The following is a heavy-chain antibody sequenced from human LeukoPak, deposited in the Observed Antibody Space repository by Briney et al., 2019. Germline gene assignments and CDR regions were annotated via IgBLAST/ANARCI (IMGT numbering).Heavy chain of an antibody. D-gene: IGHD1-26*01. CDR2: INYDGSEK. CDR3: ARGSTTRDY. V-gene: IGHV3-7*05. CDR1: GIIFSSYW. Sequence: PGGSLRLSCAASGIIFSSYWMTWVRQAPGKGPEWVASINYDGSEKQYVDPVKGRFTISRDNTKNSLYLQMNSLRVEDTAVYNCARGSTTRDYWGQGTLVTVSS. J-gene: IGHJ4*02.